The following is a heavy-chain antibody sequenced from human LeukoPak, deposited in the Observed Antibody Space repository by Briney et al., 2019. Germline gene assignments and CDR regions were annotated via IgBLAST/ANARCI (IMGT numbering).Heavy chain of an antibody. D-gene: IGHD5-18*01. J-gene: IGHJ6*02. CDR1: GFTFSSYG. V-gene: IGHV3-33*01. Sequence: GGSLRLSCAASGFTFSSYGMHWVRQAPGKGLEWVAVIWYDGSNKYYADSVKGRFTISRDNSKNTLYLQMNSLRAEDTAVYYCARGSGYSYGFWVNYYGMGVWGQGTTVTVSS. CDR2: IWYDGSNK. CDR3: ARGSGYSYGFWVNYYGMGV.